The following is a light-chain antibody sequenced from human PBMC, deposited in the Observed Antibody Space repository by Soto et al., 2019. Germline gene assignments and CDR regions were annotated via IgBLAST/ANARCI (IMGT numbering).Light chain of an antibody. CDR3: QLYGSSPPGYT. CDR2: GAS. J-gene: IGKJ2*01. CDR1: QSISSSY. Sequence: EIVLTQSPGTLSLSPGERATLSCRASQSISSSYLAWYQHKPGQAPRLLIYGASNRATAIPDRFSVSGSGTDFTLTISRLAPEDFAVYYCQLYGSSPPGYTFGQGTKLEIK. V-gene: IGKV3-20*01.